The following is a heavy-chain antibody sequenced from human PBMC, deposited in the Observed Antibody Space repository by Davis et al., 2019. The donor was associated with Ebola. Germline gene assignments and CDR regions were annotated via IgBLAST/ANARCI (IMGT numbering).Heavy chain of an antibody. CDR3: GGNNRYYYYGMDV. J-gene: IGHJ6*04. Sequence: GESLKISCAASGFTFGSHVMSWVRQTPGRGLEWISAISGGGDNTNDADSVRGRFTISRDNSKNTLYLQMNSLRAEDTAVYYCGGNNRYYYYGMDVWGKGTTVTVSS. D-gene: IGHD1/OR15-1a*01. V-gene: IGHV3-23*01. CDR2: ISGGGDNT. CDR1: GFTFGSHV.